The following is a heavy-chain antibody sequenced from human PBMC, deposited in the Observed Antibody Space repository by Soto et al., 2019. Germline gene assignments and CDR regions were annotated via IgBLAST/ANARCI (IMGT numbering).Heavy chain of an antibody. V-gene: IGHV3-72*01. D-gene: IGHD2-15*01. CDR3: PRVDPSAKSPDY. CDR1: EFTFSDQY. J-gene: IGHJ4*02. Sequence: GGSLRLSCTVSAVSEFTFSDQYMDWVRQAPGKGLEWVGRSRNRVNNFSTAYAASVQGRFTISRDESKNTVYLQMRSLKTDDTAVYYCPRVDPSAKSPDYWGQGTLVTVSS. CDR2: SRNRVNNFST.